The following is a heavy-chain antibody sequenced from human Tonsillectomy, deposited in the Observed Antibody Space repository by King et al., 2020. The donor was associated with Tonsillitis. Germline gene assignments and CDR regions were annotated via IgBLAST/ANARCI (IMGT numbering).Heavy chain of an antibody. Sequence: QLQESGPGLVKPSETLSLTCTVSGGSISSYYWSWIRQPPGEGMEWIGVIYYSGSTNYNPPLKSRVTISVDTSKNQFSLKLSSVTAADTAVDYCARGRRGDSGGYYKNLYWNYWGQGTLVTVSS. D-gene: IGHD3-22*01. V-gene: IGHV4-59*01. CDR1: GGSISSYY. CDR3: ARGRRGDSGGYYKNLYWNY. J-gene: IGHJ4*02. CDR2: IYYSGST.